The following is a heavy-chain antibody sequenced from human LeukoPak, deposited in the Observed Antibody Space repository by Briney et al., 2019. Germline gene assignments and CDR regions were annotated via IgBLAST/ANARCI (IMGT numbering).Heavy chain of an antibody. Sequence: ASVKVSRKASGYTFTNYYMYWVRQAPGQGLEWMGSIHPSGGGTTYAQRFQGRVTMTRDTSTSTVYMELSSLRSEDAAVYYCSTSNDDFDIWGQGTMVTVSS. CDR3: STSNDDFDI. D-gene: IGHD2-2*01. V-gene: IGHV1-46*01. CDR2: IHPSGGGT. CDR1: GYTFTNYY. J-gene: IGHJ3*02.